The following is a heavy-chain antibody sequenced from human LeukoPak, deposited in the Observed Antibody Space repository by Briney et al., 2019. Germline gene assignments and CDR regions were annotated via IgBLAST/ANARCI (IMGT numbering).Heavy chain of an antibody. CDR3: ATSGVPAASREDNWFDP. CDR1: GQSLTGYF. V-gene: IGHV1-24*01. Sequence: ASVKVSCKASGQSLTGYFIHWVRQAPGKGLEWMGGFDPEDGETIYAQKFQGRVTMTEDTSTDTAYMELSSLRSEDTAVYYCATSGVPAASREDNWFDPWGQGTLVTVSS. D-gene: IGHD2-2*01. J-gene: IGHJ5*02. CDR2: FDPEDGET.